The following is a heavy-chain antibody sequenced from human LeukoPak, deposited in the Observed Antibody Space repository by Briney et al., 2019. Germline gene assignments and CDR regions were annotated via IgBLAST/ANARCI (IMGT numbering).Heavy chain of an antibody. J-gene: IGHJ4*02. CDR1: GFTFTSYS. D-gene: IGHD2-15*01. V-gene: IGHV3-48*01. CDR3: AEDGGYCSGGSCHHQELDY. CDR2: ISSSSSTI. Sequence: HPGGSLRLSCAASGFTFTSYSMNSVRQAPGKGLEWVSYISSSSSTIYYAVPVKGRFTISTDKAKKSLHLQMHSLRAEGTAVYYCAEDGGYCSGGSCHHQELDYWGQGTLVTVSS.